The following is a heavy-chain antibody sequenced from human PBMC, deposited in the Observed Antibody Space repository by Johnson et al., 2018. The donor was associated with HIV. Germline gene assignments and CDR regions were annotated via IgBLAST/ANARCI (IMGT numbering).Heavy chain of an antibody. J-gene: IGHJ3*02. CDR2: ISYDGSNK. Sequence: QVQLVESGGGLVQPGGSLRLSCAASGFTFSTYSMHWVRQAPGKGLEWVAVISYDGSNKYYADSVKGRFTISRDRSQNTVYLQMNSLRAEDTAVYHCARGRIPATIAIDIWGQGTMVTVSS. V-gene: IGHV3-30*04. CDR3: ARGRIPATIAIDI. CDR1: GFTFSTYS. D-gene: IGHD2-2*01.